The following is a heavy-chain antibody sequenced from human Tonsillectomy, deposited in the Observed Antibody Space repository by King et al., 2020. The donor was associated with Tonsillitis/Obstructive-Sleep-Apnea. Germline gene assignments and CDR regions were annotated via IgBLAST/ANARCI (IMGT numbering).Heavy chain of an antibody. CDR3: AKNGGADGYYYDISGYHFYY. V-gene: IGHV3-23*04. Sequence: VQLVESGGGLVQPGGSLRLSCAASGFTCSSYAMSWVRQAPGRGLEWVSTISGSGGSTFYADSVKGRFTISRDYSKNTLYLQMNSLRVEDTAVYYCAKNGGADGYYYDISGYHFYYWGQGTLVTVSS. J-gene: IGHJ4*02. D-gene: IGHD3-22*01. CDR1: GFTCSSYA. CDR2: ISGSGGST.